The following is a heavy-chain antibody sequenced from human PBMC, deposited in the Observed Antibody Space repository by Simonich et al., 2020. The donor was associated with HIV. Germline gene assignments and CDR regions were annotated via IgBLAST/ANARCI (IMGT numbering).Heavy chain of an antibody. CDR2: FEPEDYDP. D-gene: IGHD6-19*01. Sequence: QVQLVQSGTEVKKPGASVKVSCKVSGYTLPELSMHWVRQAPGKGLEWRGGFEPEDYDPIHAQKCQGRVTMTEDTSTDTAYMELSSLRSEDTAVYYCATDVSVAGVFDFWGQGTLVTVS. CDR3: ATDVSVAGVFDF. V-gene: IGHV1-24*01. CDR1: GYTLPELS. J-gene: IGHJ4*02.